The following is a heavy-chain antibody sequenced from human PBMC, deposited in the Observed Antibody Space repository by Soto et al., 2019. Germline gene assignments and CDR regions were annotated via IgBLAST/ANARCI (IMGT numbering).Heavy chain of an antibody. CDR3: ASCYGSGYRAFDY. CDR2: INPILSMS. V-gene: IGHV1-69*02. CDR1: GDTFTFYS. Sequence: QVQLVQSGAEVKKPGSSVRVSCKASGDTFTFYSIHWVRQAPGLGLEWMGRINPILSMSNYAQRFQGRVTMTADKSTSTGYMELSSLRSEDTAMYYCASCYGSGYRAFDYWGQGALVTVSS. J-gene: IGHJ4*02. D-gene: IGHD3-10*01.